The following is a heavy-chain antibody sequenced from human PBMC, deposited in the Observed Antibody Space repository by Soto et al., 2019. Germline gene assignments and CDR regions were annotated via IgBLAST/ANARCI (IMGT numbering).Heavy chain of an antibody. V-gene: IGHV3-23*01. J-gene: IGHJ6*02. Sequence: PGGSLRLSCAASGFTFSSYAMSWVRQAPGKGLEWVSAISGSGGSTYYADSVKGRFTISRDNSKNTLYLQMNSLRAEDTAVYYCAKMSWGMVRGVKAHMDVWGQGTTVTVSS. D-gene: IGHD3-10*01. CDR2: ISGSGGST. CDR1: GFTFSSYA. CDR3: AKMSWGMVRGVKAHMDV.